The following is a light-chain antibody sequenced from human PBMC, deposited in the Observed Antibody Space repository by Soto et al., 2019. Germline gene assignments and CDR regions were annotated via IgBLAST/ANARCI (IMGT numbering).Light chain of an antibody. V-gene: IGLV1-47*01. CDR3: ASWDDSLSGYV. CDR1: SSNIGSNY. CDR2: RNN. Sequence: QAVVTQPPSASGTPGQGVTISCSGGSSNIGSNYVYWCQHLPGAAPNLLLYRNNQRPSGVPDRFSGSKSGTSASLAISGLRSEDEADYYCASWDDSLSGYVFGTGTQLTVL. J-gene: IGLJ1*01.